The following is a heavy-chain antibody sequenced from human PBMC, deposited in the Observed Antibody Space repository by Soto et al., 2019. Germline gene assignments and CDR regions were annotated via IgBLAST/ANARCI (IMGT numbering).Heavy chain of an antibody. CDR1: GGTFSSYA. Sequence: YSVKVSCEASGGTFSSYAISWVRQAPGQGLEWMGGIIPIFGTANYAQKFQGRVTITADESTSTAYMELSSLRSEDTAVYYCARGRYSVRCSLYGIDVWCHGPTVTVSS. V-gene: IGHV1-69*13. J-gene: IGHJ6*02. D-gene: IGHD3-10*02. CDR2: IIPIFGTA. CDR3: ARGRYSVRCSLYGIDV.